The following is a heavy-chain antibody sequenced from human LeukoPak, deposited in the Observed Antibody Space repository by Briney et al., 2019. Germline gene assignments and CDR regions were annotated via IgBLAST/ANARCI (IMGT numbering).Heavy chain of an antibody. CDR3: ARGFDYYDSSGREGNWFDP. J-gene: IGHJ5*02. CDR2: IYSGGST. V-gene: IGHV3-66*01. Sequence: GGSLRLSCAASGFTVSSNYMSWVRQAPGKGLEWVSVIYSGGSTYYADSVKGRFTISRDNSKNTLYLQVNSLRAEDTAVYYCARGFDYYDSSGREGNWFDPWGQGTLVTVSS. CDR1: GFTVSSNY. D-gene: IGHD3-22*01.